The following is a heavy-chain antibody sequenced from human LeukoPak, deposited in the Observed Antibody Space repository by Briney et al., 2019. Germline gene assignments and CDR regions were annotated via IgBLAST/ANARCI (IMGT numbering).Heavy chain of an antibody. CDR3: AILPSGYSSGWIDY. V-gene: IGHV1-2*02. Sequence: ASVKVSCKASGYTFTGYYMHWVRQAPGQGLEWMGWVNPNSGGTNYAQKFQGRVTMTRDTSISTAYMELSRLRSDDTAVYYCAILPSGYSSGWIDYWGQGTLVTVSS. D-gene: IGHD6-19*01. CDR1: GYTFTGYY. J-gene: IGHJ4*02. CDR2: VNPNSGGT.